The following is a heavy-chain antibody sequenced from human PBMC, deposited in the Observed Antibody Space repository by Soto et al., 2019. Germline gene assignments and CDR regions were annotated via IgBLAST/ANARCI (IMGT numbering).Heavy chain of an antibody. CDR2: IHHSGST. CDR1: GYSITSGHY. J-gene: IGHJ6*02. V-gene: IGHV4-38-2*01. Sequence: ETLSLTCYVSGYSITSGHYWGWIRQPPGKGLEWIGIIHHSGSTYYNPSLKSRVTISIDTSRNRFSLKLISVTAADTAVYYCARRIEMTTMKTGMDVWGQGTTVTVSS. CDR3: ARRIEMTTMKTGMDV.